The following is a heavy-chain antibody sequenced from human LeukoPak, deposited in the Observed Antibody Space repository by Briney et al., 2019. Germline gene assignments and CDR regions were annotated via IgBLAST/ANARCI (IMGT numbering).Heavy chain of an antibody. D-gene: IGHD6-19*01. CDR3: ARAGYSSGWVRPGDYYYYMDV. J-gene: IGHJ6*03. CDR1: GFTFSDYY. CDR2: ISSSGSTI. Sequence: PGGSLRLSCAASGFTFSDYYMSWIRQAPGKGLEWVSYISSSGSTIYYADSVKGRFTISRDNAKNSLYLQMNSLRAEDTAVYYCARAGYSSGWVRPGDYYYYMDVWGKGTTVTVSS. V-gene: IGHV3-11*01.